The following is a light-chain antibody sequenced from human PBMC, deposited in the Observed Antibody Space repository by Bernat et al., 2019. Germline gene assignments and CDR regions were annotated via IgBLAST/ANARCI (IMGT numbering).Light chain of an antibody. V-gene: IGLV1-47*01. J-gene: IGLJ2*01. CDR3: SAWDDSLTGVL. Sequence: QSVLTQPPSASGTSGQRVTIPCSGSTPNLGSNSVFWYQQFPGTAPKLLTYRDNQRPSVVPDRFSGSKPGTSDSLAISGLRSEDKADYYCSAWDDSLTGVLFGGGTKLTVL. CDR2: RDN. CDR1: TPNLGSNS.